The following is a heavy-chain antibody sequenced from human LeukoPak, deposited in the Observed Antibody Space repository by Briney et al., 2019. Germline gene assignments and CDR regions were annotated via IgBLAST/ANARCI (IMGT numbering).Heavy chain of an antibody. CDR2: ITDSGGAT. Sequence: GGSLRLSCAASGFSFSTYAMRWVRQAPGRGLEWVSSITDSGGATYYADSVRGRFTISRDNSKNTLYLQMNSLRAEDTGVYYCANSNYWYPNDYWGQGTLVTVSS. V-gene: IGHV3-23*01. CDR1: GFSFSTYA. J-gene: IGHJ4*02. D-gene: IGHD4-11*01. CDR3: ANSNYWYPNDY.